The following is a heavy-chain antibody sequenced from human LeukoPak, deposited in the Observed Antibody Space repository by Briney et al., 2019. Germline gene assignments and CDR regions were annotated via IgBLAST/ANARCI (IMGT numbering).Heavy chain of an antibody. CDR2: ISSSSSTI. Sequence: GGSLRLSCAASGFTFSSYSMNWVRQAPGKGLEWVSYISSSSSTIYYADSVKGRFTISRDNAKNSLYLQMNSPRAEDTAVYYCAIGAVAGTADYWGQGTLVTVSS. D-gene: IGHD6-19*01. CDR1: GFTFSSYS. CDR3: AIGAVAGTADY. J-gene: IGHJ4*02. V-gene: IGHV3-48*04.